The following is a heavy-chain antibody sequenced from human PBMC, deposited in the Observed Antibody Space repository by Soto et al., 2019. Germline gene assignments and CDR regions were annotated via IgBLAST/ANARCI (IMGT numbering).Heavy chain of an antibody. J-gene: IGHJ4*02. CDR1: GYTFTSYD. D-gene: IGHD3-9*01. Sequence: ASVKVSCKASGYTFTSYDINWVRQATGQGLEWMGWMNPNSGNTGYAQKFQGRVTMTRNTSISTAYMELSSLRSEDTAVYYCARAHYDILTGYSEFDYWGQGTLVTVSS. CDR3: ARAHYDILTGYSEFDY. V-gene: IGHV1-8*01. CDR2: MNPNSGNT.